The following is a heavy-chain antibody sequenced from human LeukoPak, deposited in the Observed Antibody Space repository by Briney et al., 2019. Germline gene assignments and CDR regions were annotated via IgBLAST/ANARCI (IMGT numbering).Heavy chain of an antibody. CDR1: GYTFTGYY. V-gene: IGHV1-2*06. J-gene: IGHJ4*02. D-gene: IGHD3-3*01. CDR3: ASRRDFWSGDTFDY. Sequence: ASVKVCCKASGYTFTGYYMHWVRQAPGQGLEWMGRINPNSGGTNYAQKFQGRVTMTRDTSISTAYMELSRLRSDDTAVYYCASRRDFWSGDTFDYWGQGTLVTVSS. CDR2: INPNSGGT.